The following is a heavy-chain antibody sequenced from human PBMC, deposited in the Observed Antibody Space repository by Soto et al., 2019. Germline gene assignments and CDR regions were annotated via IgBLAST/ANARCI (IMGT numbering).Heavy chain of an antibody. Sequence: QVQLVQSEAEVKKPGSSVKVSCKASGGTFSSYTISWVRRAPGQGLEWMGRIIPILGIANYAQKFQGRVTITADKSTSTAYLELSSLRSEDTAVYYCARDNHYDSSAVPERWFDPWGQGTLVTVSS. CDR3: ARDNHYDSSAVPERWFDP. D-gene: IGHD3-22*01. CDR2: IIPILGIA. CDR1: GGTFSSYT. V-gene: IGHV1-69*08. J-gene: IGHJ5*02.